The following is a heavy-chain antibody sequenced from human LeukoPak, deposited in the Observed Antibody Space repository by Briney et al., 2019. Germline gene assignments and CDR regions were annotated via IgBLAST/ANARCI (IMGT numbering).Heavy chain of an antibody. CDR2: INSDGSSS. CDR1: GFTFSSYW. D-gene: IGHD3-22*01. J-gene: IGHJ5*02. V-gene: IGHV3-74*01. CDR3: ARDQYYDSKGWFDP. Sequence: GGSLRLSCAASGFTFSSYWLHWVRQAPGKGLVWVSRINSDGSSSTYADSVKGRFTISRDNAKNTLYLQMNSLRSDDTAVYYCARDQYYDSKGWFDPWGQGTLVTVSS.